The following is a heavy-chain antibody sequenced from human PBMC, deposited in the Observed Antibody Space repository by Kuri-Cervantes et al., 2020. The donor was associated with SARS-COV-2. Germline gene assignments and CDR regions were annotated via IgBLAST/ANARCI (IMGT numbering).Heavy chain of an antibody. J-gene: IGHJ6*03. Sequence: GESLKISCTASGFTFGDYAMNWFRQTPGKGLEWVGFSRSKAYGGTSAYAESVKDRFTISRDDTGTIAYMQMNSLKTEDTAVYYCTTGPSVAVRPDSYFYMDVWGKGTTVTVSS. V-gene: IGHV3-49*03. CDR1: GFTFGDYA. D-gene: IGHD3-10*01. CDR3: TTGPSVAVRPDSYFYMDV. CDR2: SRSKAYGGTS.